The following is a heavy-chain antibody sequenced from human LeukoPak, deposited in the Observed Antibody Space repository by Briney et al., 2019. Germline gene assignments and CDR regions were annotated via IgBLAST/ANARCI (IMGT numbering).Heavy chain of an antibody. D-gene: IGHD3-22*01. CDR1: GFTFSRYG. V-gene: IGHV3-33*01. CDR2: VWYDGSNR. Sequence: GGSLRLSCAASGFTFSRYGMHWVRQAPGKGLEWVAVVWYDGSNRQYVDSVKGRFTISRDNSKNTLYLQMNSLRADDTAVYYCARDFGFSPSSGYSFDYWGQGTLVTVSS. CDR3: ARDFGFSPSSGYSFDY. J-gene: IGHJ4*02.